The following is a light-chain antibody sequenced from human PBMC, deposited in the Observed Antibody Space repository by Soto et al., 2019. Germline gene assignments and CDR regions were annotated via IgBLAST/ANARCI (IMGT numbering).Light chain of an antibody. CDR3: QQYNSYSPT. Sequence: IQMNQSPSSLSASVGDRVTITCRASQSISSYLNWYQQKPGKAPKLLIYAASSLQSGVPSRFSGSGSGTEFTLTIRSLQPGDFATYYCQQYNSYSPTVGQGTKVDI. CDR2: AAS. V-gene: IGKV1-39*01. J-gene: IGKJ1*01. CDR1: QSISSY.